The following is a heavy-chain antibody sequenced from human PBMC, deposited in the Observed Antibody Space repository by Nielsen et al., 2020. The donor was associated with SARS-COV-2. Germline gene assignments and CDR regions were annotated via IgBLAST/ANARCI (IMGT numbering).Heavy chain of an antibody. V-gene: IGHV3-23*01. Sequence: GESLKISCTASGVTFSNNAMTWVRQAPGKGLEWVSAISGSGGSTYYADSVKGRFTISRDNSKNTLYLQMNSLRAEDTAVYYCAKDRPPYYDFWSGWEGMDVWGQGTTVTVSS. CDR2: ISGSGGST. J-gene: IGHJ6*02. D-gene: IGHD3-3*01. CDR3: AKDRPPYYDFWSGWEGMDV. CDR1: GVTFSNNA.